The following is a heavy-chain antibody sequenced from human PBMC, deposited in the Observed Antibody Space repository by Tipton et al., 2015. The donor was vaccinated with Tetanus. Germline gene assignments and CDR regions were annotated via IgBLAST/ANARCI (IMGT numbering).Heavy chain of an antibody. CDR2: IYENGDT. Sequence: TLSLTCSLSGDSISSSTYYWGWIRQPPGKGLEWIGSIYENGDTYYTPSLKSRLTISVDTSKNQFSLRLTSVTAADTAVYYCARHKDYYFYVMDVWGQGTTVTVSS. CDR3: ARHKDYYFYVMDV. V-gene: IGHV4-39*01. CDR1: GDSISSSTYY. J-gene: IGHJ6*02.